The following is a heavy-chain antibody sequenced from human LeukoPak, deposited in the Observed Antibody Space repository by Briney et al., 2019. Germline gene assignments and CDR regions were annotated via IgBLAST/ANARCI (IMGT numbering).Heavy chain of an antibody. Sequence: PGGSLRLSCAASGFTVSRNFMSWVRQAPGKGLEWVSVIYSGGRTTYAGSVKGRFTISRDNAKNSLYLQMNSLRAEDTAVYYCARGLATNHYYYYYMDVWGKGTTVTISS. CDR1: GFTVSRNF. J-gene: IGHJ6*03. CDR2: IYSGGRT. CDR3: ARGLATNHYYYYYMDV. D-gene: IGHD5-24*01. V-gene: IGHV3-66*01.